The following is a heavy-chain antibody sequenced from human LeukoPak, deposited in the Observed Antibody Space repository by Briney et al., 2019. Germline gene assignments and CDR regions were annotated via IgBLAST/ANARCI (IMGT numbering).Heavy chain of an antibody. CDR1: GGPISSSSYY. D-gene: IGHD3-9*01. CDR3: ARAPRTGYYNVDSRSYFDY. V-gene: IGHV4-39*07. J-gene: IGHJ4*02. Sequence: SETLSLTCTVSGGPISSSSYYWGWIRQPPGKGLEWIGSIYYSGSTYYNPSLKSRVTISVDTSKNQFSLKLSSVTAADTAVYYCARAPRTGYYNVDSRSYFDYWGQGTLVTVSS. CDR2: IYYSGST.